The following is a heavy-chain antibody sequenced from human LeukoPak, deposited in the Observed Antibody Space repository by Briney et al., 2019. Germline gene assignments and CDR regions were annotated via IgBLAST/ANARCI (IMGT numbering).Heavy chain of an antibody. CDR3: ARAIKEWLAILPQY. J-gene: IGHJ4*02. D-gene: IGHD6-19*01. CDR1: GGSISSYY. Sequence: SETLSLTCTVSGGSISSYYWSWIRQPPGKGLEWSGYIYYSRSTNYNPSLKNRVTIFVDTSKNEFSLKLSSVTAADTAVYYCARAIKEWLAILPQYWGQGTLVTVS. CDR2: IYYSRST. V-gene: IGHV4-59*01.